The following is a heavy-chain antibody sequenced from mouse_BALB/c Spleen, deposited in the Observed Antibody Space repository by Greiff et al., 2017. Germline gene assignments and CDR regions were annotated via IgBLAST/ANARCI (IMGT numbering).Heavy chain of an antibody. CDR3: ARRAYYGSSYDAMDY. J-gene: IGHJ4*01. CDR2: IYWDDDK. D-gene: IGHD1-1*01. Sequence: ESGPGILQPSQTLSLTCSFSGFSLSTSGMGVSWIRQPSGKGLEWLAHIYWDDDKRYNPSLKSRLTISKDTSRNQVFLKITSVDTADTATYYCARRAYYGSSYDAMDYWGQGTSVTVSS. CDR1: GFSLSTSGMG. V-gene: IGHV8-12*01.